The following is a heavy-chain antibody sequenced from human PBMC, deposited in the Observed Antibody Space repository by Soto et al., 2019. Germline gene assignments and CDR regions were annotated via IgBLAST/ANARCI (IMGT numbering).Heavy chain of an antibody. CDR1: GGSISSGGYY. D-gene: IGHD3-22*01. J-gene: IGHJ4*02. V-gene: IGHV4-31*03. Sequence: SETLSLTCTVSGGSISSGGYYWSWIRQHPGKGLEWIGYIYYSGSTYYNPSLKSRVTISVDTSKNQFSLKLGSVTAADTAVYYCAREPGDYYDSSGTSGLEFDYWGQGTLVTVSS. CDR2: IYYSGST. CDR3: AREPGDYYDSSGTSGLEFDY.